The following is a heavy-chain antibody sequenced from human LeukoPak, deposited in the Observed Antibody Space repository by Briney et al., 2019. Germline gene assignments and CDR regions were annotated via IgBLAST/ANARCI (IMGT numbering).Heavy chain of an antibody. Sequence: GGCLRLSCAVSGFIFSSYWMSWVRQAPGKGLEWVANIKDIRSVTHYVDSVKGRFTISRDNAKNSLFLQMNSLRVEDTAMYFCAYSYAYAFDIWGQGTMVTVSS. V-gene: IGHV3-7*05. CDR3: AYSYAYAFDI. J-gene: IGHJ3*02. CDR2: IKDIRSVT. CDR1: GFIFSSYW. D-gene: IGHD3-16*01.